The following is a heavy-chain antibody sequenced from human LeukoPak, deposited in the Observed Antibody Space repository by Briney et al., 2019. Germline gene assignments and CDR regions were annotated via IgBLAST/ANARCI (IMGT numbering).Heavy chain of an antibody. CDR2: ISSSSSYI. Sequence: GGSLRLSCAASGFTFSSYSMNWVRQAPGKGLEWVSSISSSSSYIYYADSVKGRFTISRDNAKNSLYLQMNSLRAEDTAVYYCARGAPSGGDWSPYGMDVWGQGTTVTVSS. CDR3: ARGAPSGGDWSPYGMDV. J-gene: IGHJ6*02. D-gene: IGHD2-21*02. V-gene: IGHV3-21*01. CDR1: GFTFSSYS.